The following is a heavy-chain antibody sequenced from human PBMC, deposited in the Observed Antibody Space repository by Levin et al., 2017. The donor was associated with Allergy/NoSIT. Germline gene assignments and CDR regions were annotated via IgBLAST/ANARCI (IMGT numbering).Heavy chain of an antibody. Sequence: TSSETLSLTCTVSGGSISSYYWSWIRQPPGKGLEWIGYIYYSGSTNYNPSLKSRVTISVDTSKNQFSLKLSSVTAADTAVYYCARVVNWFDPWGQGTLVTVSS. CDR3: ARVVNWFDP. V-gene: IGHV4-59*01. CDR2: IYYSGST. CDR1: GGSISSYY. J-gene: IGHJ5*02. D-gene: IGHD2-21*01.